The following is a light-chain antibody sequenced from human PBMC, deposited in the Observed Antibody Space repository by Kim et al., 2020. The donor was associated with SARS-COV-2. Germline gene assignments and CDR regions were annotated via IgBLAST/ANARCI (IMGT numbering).Light chain of an antibody. CDR3: QQTYTTPWM. Sequence: ALVGARVPITCRTSQSIDRHLNWYHHRSGKAPKLLIYAASSLQTGVPSRFGGSGSGTDFTLTISGLQPEDFATYYCQQTYTTPWMFGLGTKVDIK. J-gene: IGKJ1*01. V-gene: IGKV1-39*01. CDR1: QSIDRH. CDR2: AAS.